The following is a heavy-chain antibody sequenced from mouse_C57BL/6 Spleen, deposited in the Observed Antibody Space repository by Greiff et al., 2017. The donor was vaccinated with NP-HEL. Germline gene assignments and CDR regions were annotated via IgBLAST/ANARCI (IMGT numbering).Heavy chain of an antibody. J-gene: IGHJ2*01. CDR2: IDPSDSET. Sequence: VQLQQPGAELVRPGSSVKLSCKASGYTFTSYWMHWVKQRPIQGLEWIGNIDPSDSETHYNQKFKDKATLTVDKSSSTAYMQLSSLTSEDSAVYYCARSLYYYGSSYGFDYWGQGTTLTVSS. D-gene: IGHD1-1*01. CDR3: ARSLYYYGSSYGFDY. CDR1: GYTFTSYW. V-gene: IGHV1-52*01.